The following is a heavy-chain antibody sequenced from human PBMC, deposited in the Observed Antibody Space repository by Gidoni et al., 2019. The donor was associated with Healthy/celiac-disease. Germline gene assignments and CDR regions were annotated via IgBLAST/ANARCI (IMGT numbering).Heavy chain of an antibody. CDR1: GFTFSSYG. CDR2: IWDDGSNK. CDR3: ARDLGTAMVSVSYYYYGMDV. J-gene: IGHJ6*02. Sequence: QVQLVESGGGVVQPGRSLRLPCAASGFTFSSYGMHWVRQAPGKGLEWGAVIWDDGSNKYYADSVKGRFTISRDNSKNTLYLQMNSLRAEDTAVYYCARDLGTAMVSVSYYYYGMDVWGQGTTVTVSS. V-gene: IGHV3-33*01. D-gene: IGHD5-18*01.